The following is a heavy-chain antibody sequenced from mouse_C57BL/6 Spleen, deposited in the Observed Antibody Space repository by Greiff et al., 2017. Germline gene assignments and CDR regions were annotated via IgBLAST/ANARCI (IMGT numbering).Heavy chain of an antibody. Sequence: EVKLMESGGGLVQPGGSLSLSCAASGFTFTDYYMSWVRQPPGKALEWFGFIRNKANGYTTEYSASVKGRFTISRDNSQSILYLQINALSAEDSATYYCVRYIYDYDGGFAYWGQGTLGTDSA. D-gene: IGHD2-4*01. V-gene: IGHV7-3*01. CDR1: GFTFTDYY. CDR3: VRYIYDYDGGFAY. CDR2: IRNKANGYTT. J-gene: IGHJ3*01.